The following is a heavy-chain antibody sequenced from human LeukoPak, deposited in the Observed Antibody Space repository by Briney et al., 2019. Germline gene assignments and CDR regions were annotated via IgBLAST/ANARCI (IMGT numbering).Heavy chain of an antibody. CDR2: IYYSGST. CDR3: ARLGYYDSSGYQTYYFDY. Sequence: PSETLSLTCTVSGGSISSYYWSWIRQPPGKGLEWIGYIYYSGSTNYNPSLKSRVTISVDTSKNQFSLKLSSVTAADTAVYYYARLGYYDSSGYQTYYFDYWGQGTLVTVSS. D-gene: IGHD3-22*01. CDR1: GGSISSYY. J-gene: IGHJ4*02. V-gene: IGHV4-59*08.